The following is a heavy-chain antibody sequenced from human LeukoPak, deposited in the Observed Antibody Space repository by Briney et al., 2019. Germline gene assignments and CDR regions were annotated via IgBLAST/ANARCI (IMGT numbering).Heavy chain of an antibody. V-gene: IGHV3-23*01. CDR3: ASSSGSYQPYYFDY. CDR2: ISGSGGST. CDR1: GFTFSSYA. J-gene: IGHJ4*02. D-gene: IGHD1-26*01. Sequence: PGGSLRLSCAASGFTFSSYAMSWVRQAPGKGLEWVSAISGSGGSTYYADSVKGRFTISRDNSKNTLYLQMTSLRADDTAVYYCASSSGSYQPYYFDYWGQGTLVTVSS.